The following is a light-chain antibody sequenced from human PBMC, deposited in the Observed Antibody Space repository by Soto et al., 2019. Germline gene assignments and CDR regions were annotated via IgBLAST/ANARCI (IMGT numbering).Light chain of an antibody. CDR1: SSDVGSYNY. J-gene: IGLJ1*01. CDR2: DVS. CDR3: CSYVGRNTYV. Sequence: QSALTQPTSVSGSPGQAITISCTGTSSDVGSYNYVSWYQQHPGKSPKLIIFDVSKRPSGVPNRFSGSKSGNTASLTISGLRAEDEADYYCCSYVGRNTYVFGTGTKLTVL. V-gene: IGLV2-14*03.